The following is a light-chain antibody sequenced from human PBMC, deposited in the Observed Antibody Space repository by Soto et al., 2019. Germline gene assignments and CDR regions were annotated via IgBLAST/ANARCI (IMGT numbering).Light chain of an antibody. J-gene: IGKJ4*01. Sequence: DIQMTQSPSTLSASVGDRVTITCRASQSISNWLAWYQQKPGKATKLLIYKTSNLDSGVPSRFSGGGSGTEFSLTISSLQPDDFATYYCQQYKSFSLTFGGGTRVEVK. CDR1: QSISNW. CDR3: QQYKSFSLT. CDR2: KTS. V-gene: IGKV1-5*03.